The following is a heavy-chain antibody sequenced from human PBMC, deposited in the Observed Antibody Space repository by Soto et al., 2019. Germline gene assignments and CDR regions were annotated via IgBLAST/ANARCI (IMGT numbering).Heavy chain of an antibody. CDR3: ATPTKYYYYGMDF. Sequence: ASVKVSCKASGYTFITYGISWVRQAPGQGLEWMGWISAYNGNTNYAQKLQGRVTMTTDTSTSTAYMELRSLRSDDTAVYYCATPTKYYYYGMDFWGQGTTVTVSS. D-gene: IGHD2-15*01. CDR2: ISAYNGNT. V-gene: IGHV1-18*01. J-gene: IGHJ6*02. CDR1: GYTFITYG.